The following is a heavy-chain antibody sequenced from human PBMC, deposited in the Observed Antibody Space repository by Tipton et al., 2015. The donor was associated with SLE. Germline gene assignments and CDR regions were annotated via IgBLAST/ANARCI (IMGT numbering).Heavy chain of an antibody. D-gene: IGHD2-15*01. CDR2: VYISGDT. V-gene: IGHV4-61*02. J-gene: IGHJ3*02. Sequence: TLSLTCTVSGGSISRGSYFWTWIRQPAGKGLEWIGRVYISGDTNYNPSLKSRVTISVDTSKNQFTLKLSSVTAADTAVYYCARKDVGVMVEASFDIWGQGTVVTVSS. CDR3: ARKDVGVMVEASFDI. CDR1: GGSISRGSYF.